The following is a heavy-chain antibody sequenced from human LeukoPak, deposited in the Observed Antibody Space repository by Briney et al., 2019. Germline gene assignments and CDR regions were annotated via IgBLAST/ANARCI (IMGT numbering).Heavy chain of an antibody. D-gene: IGHD3-3*01. Sequence: SETLSLTCTVYGGSFSGYYWSWIRQPRGKGREWIGEINHSGSTNYNPSLKSRVTISVDTSKDQFSLKLSSVNAADTAVYYCARARTALRFLEGLPPRVCYFDYWGQGTLVTVSS. V-gene: IGHV4-34*01. CDR3: ARARTALRFLEGLPPRVCYFDY. CDR2: INHSGST. J-gene: IGHJ4*02. CDR1: GGSFSGYY.